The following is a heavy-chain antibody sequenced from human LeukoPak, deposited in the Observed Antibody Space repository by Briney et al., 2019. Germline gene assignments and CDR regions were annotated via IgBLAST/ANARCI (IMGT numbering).Heavy chain of an antibody. CDR2: MYYSGST. Sequence: SETLSLTCTVSGGSFSSSSYYWGWIRQPPGKGLEWIGSMYYSGSTYYNASLRSRVTISVDTSKNQFSLKLSSVTAADTAVYYCARHLTYSSSWYKQDYWGQGTLVTVSS. V-gene: IGHV4-39*01. D-gene: IGHD6-13*01. CDR3: ARHLTYSSSWYKQDY. J-gene: IGHJ4*02. CDR1: GGSFSSSSYY.